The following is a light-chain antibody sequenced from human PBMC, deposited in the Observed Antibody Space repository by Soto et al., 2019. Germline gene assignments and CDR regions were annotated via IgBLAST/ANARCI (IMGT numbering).Light chain of an antibody. V-gene: IGKV2-28*01. CDR3: MQALQPPQA. J-gene: IGKJ1*01. CDR1: QSLLHSNGYNY. Sequence: DIVMTQSPLSLPVTPGEPASISCRSSQSLLHSNGYNYLDWYLQKPGQSPQLLIYLGSNRASGVTDRFSGSGSGTNFTLKISRVEAEDVGVYYCMQALQPPQAFGQGPKVEIK. CDR2: LGS.